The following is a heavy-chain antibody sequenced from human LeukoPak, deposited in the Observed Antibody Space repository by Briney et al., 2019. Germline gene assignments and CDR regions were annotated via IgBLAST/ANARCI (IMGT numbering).Heavy chain of an antibody. J-gene: IGHJ4*02. CDR2: IYYSGST. V-gene: IGHV4-39*01. Sequence: SETLSLTCTVSGGSISSSSYYWGWIRQPPGKGLEWIGSIYYSGSTYYNPSLKSRVTISVDTSKNQFSLKLSSVTAADTAVYYCARGSYKSITMIVLVNYYFDYWGQGTLVTVSS. D-gene: IGHD3-22*01. CDR3: ARGSYKSITMIVLVNYYFDY. CDR1: GGSISSSSYY.